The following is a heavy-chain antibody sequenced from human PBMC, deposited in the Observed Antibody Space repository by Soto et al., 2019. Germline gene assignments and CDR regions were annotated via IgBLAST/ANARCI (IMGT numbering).Heavy chain of an antibody. V-gene: IGHV4-59*08. CDR2: IYYSGST. CDR3: ARQVYDYIWGSYRSFLVYFDY. CDR1: GGSISSYY. D-gene: IGHD3-16*02. Sequence: SETLSLTCTVSGGSISSYYWSWIRQPPGKGLEWIGYIYYSGSTNYNPSLKSRVTISVDTSKNQFSLKLSSVTAADTAVYYCARQVYDYIWGSYRSFLVYFDYWGQGTLVTVSS. J-gene: IGHJ4*02.